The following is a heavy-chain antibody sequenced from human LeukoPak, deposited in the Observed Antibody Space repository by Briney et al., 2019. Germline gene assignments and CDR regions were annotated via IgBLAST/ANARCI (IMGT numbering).Heavy chain of an antibody. CDR2: ICGGGST. J-gene: IGHJ4*02. V-gene: IGHV3-66*01. CDR1: GFTVSSNY. CDR3: ARDDYSSGWSYSDY. Sequence: GGSLRLSCAASGFTVSSNYMSWVRQAPGKGLEWVSVICGGGSTYYADSVKGRFTISRDNSKNTLYLQMHSLRAEDTAVYYCARDDYSSGWSYSDYWGQGTLVTVSS. D-gene: IGHD6-19*01.